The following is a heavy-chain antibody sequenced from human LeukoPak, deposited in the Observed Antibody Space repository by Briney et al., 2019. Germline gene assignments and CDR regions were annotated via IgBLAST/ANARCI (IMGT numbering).Heavy chain of an antibody. V-gene: IGHV3-53*01. J-gene: IGHJ4*02. CDR3: ARDPSPFHS. Sequence: GGSLRLSCAASGFSVSNNYMSWVRQAPGRGLEWVSAIYSGGNTHYADSVRGRFTISRDNSKNTLYLQMDRLSDEDAAIYYCARDPSPFHSWGQGTLVTVSS. CDR1: GFSVSNNY. CDR2: IYSGGNT.